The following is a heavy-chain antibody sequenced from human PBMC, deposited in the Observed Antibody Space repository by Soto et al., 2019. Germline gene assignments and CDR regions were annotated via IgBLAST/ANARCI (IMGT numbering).Heavy chain of an antibody. CDR3: ARAKSYSNLFDY. Sequence: ASVKVSCKASGYTFTGYYIHWVRQAPGQGLEWMGWINPNSGGTNYAQKFQGRVTMTRDTSISTAYMELSRLRSDDTAVYYCARAKSYSNLFDYWGQGTLVTVSS. CDR1: GYTFTGYY. D-gene: IGHD4-4*01. J-gene: IGHJ4*02. CDR2: INPNSGGT. V-gene: IGHV1-2*02.